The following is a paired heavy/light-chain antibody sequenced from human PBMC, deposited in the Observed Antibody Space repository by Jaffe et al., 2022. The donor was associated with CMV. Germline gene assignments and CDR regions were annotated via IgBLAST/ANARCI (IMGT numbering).Light chain of an antibody. V-gene: IGLV1-51*02. CDR1: TSNLGSNF. J-gene: IGLJ3*02. Sequence: QSVLTQPPSLSAAPGLKVTISCSGSTSNLGSNFVSWYQQLPRTAPKLVIYEDIRRPSGIPDRFSGSKSGTSATLVITGLQTGDEADYYCGTWDNILSAEVFGGGTKLTVL. CDR3: GTWDNILSAEV. CDR2: EDI.
Heavy chain of an antibody. J-gene: IGHJ5*02. CDR2: SQYSGST. CDR3: ARRSPSNWGWFDP. D-gene: IGHD7-27*01. Sequence: QMQLQESGPGLVRPSQTLSLSCTVSGGSIGSGSYYWSWVRQFPGKGLEWIGYSQYSGSTYYNPALMSRVAISLDTSKGQFSLKLSSVTAADTAVYYCARRSPSNWGWFDPWGQGTLVTVSS. V-gene: IGHV4-31*03. CDR1: GGSIGSGSYY.